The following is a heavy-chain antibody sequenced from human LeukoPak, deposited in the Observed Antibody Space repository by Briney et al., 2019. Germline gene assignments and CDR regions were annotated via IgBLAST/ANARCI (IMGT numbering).Heavy chain of an antibody. CDR1: GGSISSYY. V-gene: IGHV4-4*07. CDR2: IYTSEST. D-gene: IGHD4-23*01. J-gene: IGHJ5*02. CDR3: ARVGGNSESYGWFGP. Sequence: SETLSLTCTVSGGSISSYYWSWIRQPAGKGLEWIGRIYTSESTKYNPSLKSRVTMSVDTSKNQFSLKLRSVTAADTAVYYCARVGGNSESYGWFGPWGQGSLVTVSS.